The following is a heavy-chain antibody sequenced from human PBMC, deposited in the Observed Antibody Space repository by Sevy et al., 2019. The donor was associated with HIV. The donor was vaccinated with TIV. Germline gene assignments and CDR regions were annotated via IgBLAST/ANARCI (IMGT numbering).Heavy chain of an antibody. D-gene: IGHD3-22*01. CDR3: ERKYHDTSGYPRYSMDV. CDR1: GFTFSTYA. J-gene: IGHJ6*02. CDR2: ISGVGGNT. V-gene: IGHV3-64*01. Sequence: GGSLRLSCAASGFTFSTYAMYWVRQAPGKGLEYVSAISGVGGNTYYGTSVKGRFTVSRDNAKNTMYLQMGSLRAEDMAVYFGERKYHDTSGYPRYSMDVWGQGTTVTVSS.